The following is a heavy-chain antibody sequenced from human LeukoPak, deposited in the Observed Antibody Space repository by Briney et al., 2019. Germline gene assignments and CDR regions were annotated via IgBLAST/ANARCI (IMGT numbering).Heavy chain of an antibody. CDR1: GGSISSGSYY. Sequence: PSETLSLTCTVSGGSISSGSYYWSWIRQPAGKGLEWIGRIYASGSTNYNPSLKSRVIISVDTSKNQFSLKLRSVTAADTAVYYCARAPLLDSSGYYYGVHDAFDIWGQGTMVTVSS. CDR3: ARAPLLDSSGYYYGVHDAFDI. D-gene: IGHD3-22*01. J-gene: IGHJ3*02. CDR2: IYASGST. V-gene: IGHV4-61*02.